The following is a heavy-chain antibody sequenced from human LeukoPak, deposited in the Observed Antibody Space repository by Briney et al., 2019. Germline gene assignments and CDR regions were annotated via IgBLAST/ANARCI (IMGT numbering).Heavy chain of an antibody. V-gene: IGHV3-7*01. CDR1: GFTFSSYW. CDR3: AGLTMIRGVIGY. CDR2: IKQDGSEK. D-gene: IGHD3-10*01. J-gene: IGHJ4*02. Sequence: GGSLRLSCAASGFTFSSYWMSWVRQSPGKGLEWVANIKQDGSEKYYVDSVKGRFTISRDNAKNSLYLQMNSLRVEDTAVYYCAGLTMIRGVIGYWGQGTLVTVSS.